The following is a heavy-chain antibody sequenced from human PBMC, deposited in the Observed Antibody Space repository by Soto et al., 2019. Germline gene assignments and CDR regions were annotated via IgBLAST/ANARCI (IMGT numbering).Heavy chain of an antibody. CDR3: ARHSPPSRNDYAMDV. V-gene: IGHV5-51*01. Sequence: GESLKISCKGSGYSFPAYWIAWVRQMPGKGLEWMGIIYPGDSDTIYRPSFQGQVTISADKSINTAYLQWSSLKASDSAMYYCARHSPPSRNDYAMDVWGQGTTVTVSS. J-gene: IGHJ6*02. CDR2: IYPGDSDT. CDR1: GYSFPAYW.